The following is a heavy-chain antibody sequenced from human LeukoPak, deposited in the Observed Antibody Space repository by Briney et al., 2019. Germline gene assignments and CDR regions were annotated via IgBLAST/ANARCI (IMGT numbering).Heavy chain of an antibody. V-gene: IGHV3-30*18. J-gene: IGHJ4*02. D-gene: IGHD4-17*01. CDR1: GFTFSSYS. Sequence: PGGSLRLSCAASGFTFSSYSMNWVRQAPGKGLEGVAVISYDGNTKSYADSVKGRFTLSRDNSKNSLYLQMNSLRAEDTAVYYCAKTRGDYGVDYLDYWGQGTLVTVSS. CDR3: AKTRGDYGVDYLDY. CDR2: ISYDGNTK.